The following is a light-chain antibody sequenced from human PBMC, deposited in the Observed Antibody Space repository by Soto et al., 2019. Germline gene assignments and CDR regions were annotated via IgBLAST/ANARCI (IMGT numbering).Light chain of an antibody. J-gene: IGKJ5*01. CDR3: QQYDNSPIT. CDR2: GAS. V-gene: IGKV3-20*01. Sequence: EIVLTQSPGTLSLSPGERATLSCRASQSVNSKLAWYQQKPGQAPRLLIYGASSRATGIPDRFSGTGSETDFTLTISRLEPEDFAVYYCQQYDNSPITFGQGTRLEIK. CDR1: QSVNSK.